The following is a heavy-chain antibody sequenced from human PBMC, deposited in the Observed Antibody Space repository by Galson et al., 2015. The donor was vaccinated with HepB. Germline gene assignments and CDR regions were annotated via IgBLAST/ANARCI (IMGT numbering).Heavy chain of an antibody. V-gene: IGHV1-2*06. CDR1: GYTFSDFY. Sequence: VKVSCKASGYTFSDFYIHWVRQAPGQGPEWMGRINPKSGGTKYAQNFQGRVTMTRDTSISTMYMEVSRLTSDDTAIYYCVRESRIIWFGDRDFNWFDPWGQGTLVTVSS. D-gene: IGHD3-10*01. CDR2: INPKSGGT. CDR3: VRESRIIWFGDRDFNWFDP. J-gene: IGHJ5*02.